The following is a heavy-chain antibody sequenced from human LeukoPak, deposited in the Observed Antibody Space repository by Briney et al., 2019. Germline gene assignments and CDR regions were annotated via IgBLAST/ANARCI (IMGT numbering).Heavy chain of an antibody. CDR3: AELGITMIGGV. CDR2: ITTSSSTI. V-gene: IGHV3-11*04. D-gene: IGHD3-10*02. CDR1: GFTFSHYY. Sequence: GGSLRLSCAASGFTFSHYYMSWIRQAPGKGLEWVSYITTSSSTIYYADSVKGRFTISRDNAKNSLYLQMNSLRAEDTAVYYCAELGITMIGGVWGKGTTVTISS. J-gene: IGHJ6*04.